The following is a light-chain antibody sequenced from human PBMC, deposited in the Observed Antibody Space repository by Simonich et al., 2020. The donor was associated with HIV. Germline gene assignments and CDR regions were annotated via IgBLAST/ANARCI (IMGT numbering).Light chain of an antibody. J-gene: IGKJ2*01. CDR3: QQYYSTPRT. CDR2: AAS. V-gene: IGKV1-NL1*01. Sequence: DIQMNQSPSSLSASVGNRVTRTCLASKGISNSLAWYQQKPGKAPKVLLYAASRWASGVPSRFSGSGSGTEYTLTISSLQPEDFATYYCQQYYSTPRTFGHGTKLEIK. CDR1: KGISNS.